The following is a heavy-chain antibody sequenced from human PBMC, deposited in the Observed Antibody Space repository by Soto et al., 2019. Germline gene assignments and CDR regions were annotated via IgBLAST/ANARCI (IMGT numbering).Heavy chain of an antibody. CDR2: IIPIFGTA. J-gene: IGHJ1*01. CDR3: QRVGVRFLDGSGSEG. V-gene: IGHV1-69*12. CDR1: GGTFSSYA. D-gene: IGHD3-3*01. Sequence: QVQLVQSGAEVKKPGSSVKVSCKASGGTFSSYAFSWVRQAPGQGLEWMGGIIPIFGTANYAQKFQGRVTITADESTRTAYMELSCLRSEDPAEYYCQRVGVRFLDGSGSEGWGQGSLVSGSS.